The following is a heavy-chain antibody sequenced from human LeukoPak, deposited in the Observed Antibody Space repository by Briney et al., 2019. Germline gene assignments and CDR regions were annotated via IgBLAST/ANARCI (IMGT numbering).Heavy chain of an antibody. CDR1: GFTFSGYG. CDR3: AKDGYGSGTYYYAFDY. J-gene: IGHJ4*02. D-gene: IGHD3-10*01. Sequence: PGGSLRLSCVASGFTFSGYGMHWVRQAPGKGLEWVAFIPIDGSNEYYAGSVKGRFTISRDNSKNTLYLQMNSLRAEDTAVYYCAKDGYGSGTYYYAFDYWGQGTLVTVSS. V-gene: IGHV3-30*02. CDR2: IPIDGSNE.